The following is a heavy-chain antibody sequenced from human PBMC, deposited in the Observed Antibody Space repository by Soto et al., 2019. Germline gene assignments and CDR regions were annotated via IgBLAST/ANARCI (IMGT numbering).Heavy chain of an antibody. V-gene: IGHV1-46*01. CDR1: GYTFTSYY. J-gene: IGHJ4*02. Sequence: ASVNVSCKASGYTFTSYYMHWVRQAPGQGLEWMGIINPSGGSTSYAQKFQGRVTMTRXXXXXXVXMXLXXXXSEXTAVYYCARVRRSSGYYYGYWGQGTPFAVAS. CDR3: ARVRRSSGYYYGY. CDR2: INPSGGST. D-gene: IGHD3-22*01.